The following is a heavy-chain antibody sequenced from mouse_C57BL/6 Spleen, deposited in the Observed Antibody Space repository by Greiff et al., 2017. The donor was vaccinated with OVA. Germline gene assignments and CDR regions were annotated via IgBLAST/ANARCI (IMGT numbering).Heavy chain of an antibody. J-gene: IGHJ3*01. Sequence: DVKLVESGGDLVKPGGSLKLSCAASGFTFSSYGMSWVRQTPDKRLEWVATISSGGSYTYYPDSVKGRFTISRDNAKNTLYLQMSSLKAEDTAMYYCARQNYGNVWVAYWGQGTLVTVSA. D-gene: IGHD2-1*01. CDR3: ARQNYGNVWVAY. V-gene: IGHV5-6*02. CDR2: ISSGGSYT. CDR1: GFTFSSYG.